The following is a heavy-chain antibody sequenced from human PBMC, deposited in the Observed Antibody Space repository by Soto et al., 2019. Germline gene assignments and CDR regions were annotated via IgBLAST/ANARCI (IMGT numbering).Heavy chain of an antibody. V-gene: IGHV3-23*01. CDR2: VSVSGGTT. J-gene: IGHJ4*02. D-gene: IGHD3-3*01. Sequence: GGSLRLSCAASGFTFSSYAMSLVRQAPGKGLEWVSTVSVSGGTTYYADSVKGRFTISRDNPKNTLYLQMNSLRVEDTAAYYCAKAITISGLAHPLAPPDYWGQGTLVTVSS. CDR1: GFTFSSYA. CDR3: AKAITISGLAHPLAPPDY.